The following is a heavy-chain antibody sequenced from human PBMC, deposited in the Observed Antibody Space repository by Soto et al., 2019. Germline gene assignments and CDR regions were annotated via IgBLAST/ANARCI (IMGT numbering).Heavy chain of an antibody. V-gene: IGHV4-30-4*01. CDR2: IYYSGST. D-gene: IGHD5-18*01. J-gene: IGHJ6*02. Sequence: SETLSLTCTVSGGSISSGDYYWSWIRQPPGKGLEWIGYIYYSGSTYYNPSLKSRVTISVDTSKNQFSLKLSSVTAADTAVYYCARAERGYYYYYYGMDVWGQGTTVTVSS. CDR1: GGSISSGDYY. CDR3: ARAERGYYYYYYGMDV.